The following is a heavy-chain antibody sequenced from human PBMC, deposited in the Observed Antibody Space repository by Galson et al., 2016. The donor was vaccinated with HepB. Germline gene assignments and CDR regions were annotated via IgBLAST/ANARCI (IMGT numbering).Heavy chain of an antibody. Sequence: SLRLSCAASGFPFSSYAMAWVRQAPGKGLEWVSVIRASGGRTSYADSVRGRFTLSRDNPKNILYLQMNSLTVEDTAIYYCAKDPIPAAAFWGQGTLVTVS. D-gene: IGHD2-2*01. J-gene: IGHJ4*02. CDR1: GFPFSSYA. CDR3: AKDPIPAAAF. CDR2: IRASGGRT. V-gene: IGHV3-23*01.